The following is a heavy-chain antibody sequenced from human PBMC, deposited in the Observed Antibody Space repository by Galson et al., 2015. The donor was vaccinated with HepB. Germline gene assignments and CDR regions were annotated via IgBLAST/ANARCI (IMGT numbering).Heavy chain of an antibody. Sequence: SLRLSCAASVFNISNNYMSWVRQAPGKGLEWVSVIYKNGTTNYADYVKDRFTISRDTSKNTLYLQMNNLRGEDTAVYYCARDQGDDYVNYYYYYGMDVWGQGTTVTVSS. CDR3: ARDQGDDYVNYYYYYGMDV. D-gene: IGHD4-17*01. V-gene: IGHV3-66*03. CDR1: VFNISNNY. CDR2: IYKNGTT. J-gene: IGHJ6*02.